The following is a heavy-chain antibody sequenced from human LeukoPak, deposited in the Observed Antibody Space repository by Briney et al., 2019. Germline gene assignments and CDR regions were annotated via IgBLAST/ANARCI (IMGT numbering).Heavy chain of an antibody. Sequence: GGSLRLSCAASGFTFDDYAMHWVRQAPGKGLEWVSGISWNSGSIGYADSVKGRFTISRDNAKNSLYLQMNSLRAEDTALYYCARKKDPYYDILTGLQYYGMDVWGQGTTVTVSS. CDR1: GFTFDDYA. J-gene: IGHJ6*02. D-gene: IGHD3-9*01. CDR2: ISWNSGSI. V-gene: IGHV3-9*01. CDR3: ARKKDPYYDILTGLQYYGMDV.